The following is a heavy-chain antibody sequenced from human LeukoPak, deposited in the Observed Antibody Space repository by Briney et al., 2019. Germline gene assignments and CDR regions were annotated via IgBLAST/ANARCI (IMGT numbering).Heavy chain of an antibody. CDR2: MNPNSGNI. Sequence: ASVKVSCKASGYTFTSYDINWVRQATGQGLEWMGWMNPNSGNIGYAQKFQGRVTMTRNTSISTAYMELSSLRSEDTAVYYCARGQYYYDSSGYFRGFDYWGQGTLVTVSS. V-gene: IGHV1-8*01. CDR1: GYTFTSYD. CDR3: ARGQYYYDSSGYFRGFDY. J-gene: IGHJ4*02. D-gene: IGHD3-22*01.